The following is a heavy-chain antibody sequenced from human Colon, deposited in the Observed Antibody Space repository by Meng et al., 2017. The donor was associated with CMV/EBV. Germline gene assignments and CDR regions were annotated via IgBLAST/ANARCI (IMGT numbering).Heavy chain of an antibody. Sequence: GESLKISCGTSGFTFNSYWMHWVRQAPGKGLVWVSRVNSDGNNTSYADSVKGRFTISRDNAKNTLYLQMNSLRAEDTAVYYCASTKYSGSYLEFWGQGTLVTVSS. CDR2: VNSDGNNT. V-gene: IGHV3-74*01. CDR1: GFTFNSYW. CDR3: ASTKYSGSYLEF. D-gene: IGHD1-26*01. J-gene: IGHJ4*02.